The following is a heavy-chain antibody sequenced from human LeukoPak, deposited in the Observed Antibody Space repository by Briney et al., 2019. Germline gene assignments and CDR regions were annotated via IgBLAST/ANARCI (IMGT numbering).Heavy chain of an antibody. V-gene: IGHV4-59*08. CDR3: ARHRPGERRFDP. Sequence: SETLSLTCAVSGGSIRNDYWSWIRPPPGKGLEWIAYINYSGSTNYNPSLESRVTTSVDTSKNLFSLKFTSVTAADTAVYYCARHRPGERRFDPWGQGTLVTVSS. D-gene: IGHD3-16*01. J-gene: IGHJ5*02. CDR2: INYSGST. CDR1: GGSIRNDY.